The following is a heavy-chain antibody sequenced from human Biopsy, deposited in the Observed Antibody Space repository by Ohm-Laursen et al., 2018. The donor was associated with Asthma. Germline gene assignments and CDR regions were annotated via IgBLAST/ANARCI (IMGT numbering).Heavy chain of an antibody. CDR1: GFTFRNFG. V-gene: IGHV3-30*03. CDR3: VRWRSGYPDHYSDF. Sequence: SLRLSCAATGFTFRNFGMHWVRQAPGRGLEWVALISSDVREWYADSVKGRFTISRDNSKNTLDLQMNSLRGDDTAVYYCVRWRSGYPDHYSDFWGLGTLVTVSS. D-gene: IGHD2-21*01. CDR2: ISSDVRE. J-gene: IGHJ4*02.